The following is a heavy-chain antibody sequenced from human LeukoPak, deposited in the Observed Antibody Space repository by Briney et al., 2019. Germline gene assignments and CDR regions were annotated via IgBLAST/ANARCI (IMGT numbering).Heavy chain of an antibody. CDR3: ARDSYDSSGLPGAFDL. Sequence: SETLSLTCTVSGGSINSGGYFWSWVRQHPGKGLECIVYIYYSGSTYYNPSLKSRVTISVDTSKNQFSLKLSSVTAADTAVYYCARDSYDSSGLPGAFDLWGQGTMVTVSS. CDR2: IYYSGST. V-gene: IGHV4-31*03. J-gene: IGHJ3*01. CDR1: GGSINSGGYF. D-gene: IGHD3-22*01.